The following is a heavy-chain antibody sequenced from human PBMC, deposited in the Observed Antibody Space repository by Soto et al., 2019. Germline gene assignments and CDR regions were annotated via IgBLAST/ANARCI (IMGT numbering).Heavy chain of an antibody. CDR2: IYYSGST. J-gene: IGHJ6*02. D-gene: IGHD6-6*01. V-gene: IGHV4-39*01. Sequence: PSETLSLTCTVSGGSISSSSYYWGSIRQPPGKGLEWIGSIYYSGSTYYNPSLKSRVTISVDTSKNQFSLKVSSVTAADTAVYYCARPGAARRIFYGMDVWGQGTTVTVSS. CDR1: GGSISSSSYY. CDR3: ARPGAARRIFYGMDV.